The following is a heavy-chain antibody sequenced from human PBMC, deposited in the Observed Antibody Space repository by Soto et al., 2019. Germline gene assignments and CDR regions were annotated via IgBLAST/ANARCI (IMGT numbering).Heavy chain of an antibody. J-gene: IGHJ6*02. Sequence: EVQLVESGGGLVQPGGSLRLSCAASGFGFNGYDMHWVRQAPGKNLEWVAAISTAGDTYYLGSVKGRFTISREDAKNSLSLQMKRLRVRDTAVYYCARGGYRFDGMDVWGQETTVTVSS. CDR2: ISTAGDT. D-gene: IGHD2-2*01. CDR3: ARGGYRFDGMDV. V-gene: IGHV3-13*01. CDR1: GFGFNGYD.